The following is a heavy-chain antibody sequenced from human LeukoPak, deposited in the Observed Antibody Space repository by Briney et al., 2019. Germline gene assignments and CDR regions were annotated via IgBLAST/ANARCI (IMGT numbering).Heavy chain of an antibody. Sequence: GVSLRLSCAASGFTFSSYWKHWVRQAPGKGLVWVSRINSDGSSTSYADSVKGRFTISRDNAKNTLYLQMNSLRAEDTAVYYCARQEQSFRISSYFDYWGQGTLVTVSS. V-gene: IGHV3-74*01. CDR2: INSDGSST. J-gene: IGHJ4*02. D-gene: IGHD6-13*01. CDR1: GFTFSSYW. CDR3: ARQEQSFRISSYFDY.